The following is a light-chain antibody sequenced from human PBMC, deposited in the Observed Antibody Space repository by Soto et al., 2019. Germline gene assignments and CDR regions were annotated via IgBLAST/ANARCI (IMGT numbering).Light chain of an antibody. J-gene: IGLJ2*01. V-gene: IGLV4-69*01. CDR1: SRHSDYA. Sequence: QSVLTQSPSASASLGPSVTLTCTLSSRHSDYAIAWHQHQSEKGTPYLMNLNSDGSHSTGVVIPDRFSGSSCEAERYLTIARLQDEDADYYYCQTWGSGILVFGGGTKLTVL. CDR2: LNSDGSH. CDR3: QTWGSGILV.